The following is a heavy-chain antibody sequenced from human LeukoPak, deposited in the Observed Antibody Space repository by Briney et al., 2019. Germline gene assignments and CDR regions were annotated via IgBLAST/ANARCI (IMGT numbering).Heavy chain of an antibody. CDR1: GYTFTSYG. D-gene: IGHD3-3*01. CDR3: ASPRKAPTYYDFWSGYPEDAFDI. CDR2: ISAYNGNT. Sequence: ASVKVSCKASGYTFTSYGISWVRQAPGQGLEWMGWISAYNGNTNYAQKLQGRVTMATDTSTSTAYMELRSLRSDDTAVYYCASPRKAPTYYDFWSGYPEDAFDIWGQGTMVTVSS. V-gene: IGHV1-18*01. J-gene: IGHJ3*02.